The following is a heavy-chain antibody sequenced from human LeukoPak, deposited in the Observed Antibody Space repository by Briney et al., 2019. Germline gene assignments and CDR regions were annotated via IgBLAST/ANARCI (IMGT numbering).Heavy chain of an antibody. V-gene: IGHV3-7*03. CDR3: AGEAY. CDR1: GFTFSRYW. J-gene: IGHJ4*02. Sequence: GGSLRLSCAASGFTFSRYWMSWVRQAPGKGLEWVASVKEDGSQKNYADTVEGRFTISRDNAKKSLVLQMNSLRVEDTAIYYCAGEAYWGPGTLVTVSS. CDR2: VKEDGSQK.